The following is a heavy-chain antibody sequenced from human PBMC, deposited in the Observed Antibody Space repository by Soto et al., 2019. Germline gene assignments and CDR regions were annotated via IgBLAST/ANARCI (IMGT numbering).Heavy chain of an antibody. J-gene: IGHJ5*02. V-gene: IGHV3-33*01. CDR1: GFTFSSYG. CDR3: ARDFRQPYDFWSGPGPFDP. Sequence: QVQLVQSGGGVVQPGRSLRLSCAASGFTFSSYGMHWVRLAPGKGLEWVAVIWFDGSNKYYADSVKGRFTISRDNSKNTLYLQMNSLRAEGTAVYYCARDFRQPYDFWSGPGPFDPWGQGTLVTVSS. D-gene: IGHD3-3*01. CDR2: IWFDGSNK.